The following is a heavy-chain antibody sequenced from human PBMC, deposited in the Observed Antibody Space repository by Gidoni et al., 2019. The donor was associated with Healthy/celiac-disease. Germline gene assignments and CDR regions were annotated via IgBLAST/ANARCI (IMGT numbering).Heavy chain of an antibody. CDR1: GYSFTSYW. Sequence: EVQLVQSGAEVKKPGESLKISCKGSGYSFTSYWLGWVRQMPGKGLEWMGIIYPGDSDTRYSPSFQGQVTISADKSISTAYLQWSSLKASDTAMYYCARGGMITMVRGVIIGGIDYWGQGTLVTVSS. V-gene: IGHV5-51*01. J-gene: IGHJ4*02. CDR3: ARGGMITMVRGVIIGGIDY. D-gene: IGHD3-10*01. CDR2: IYPGDSDT.